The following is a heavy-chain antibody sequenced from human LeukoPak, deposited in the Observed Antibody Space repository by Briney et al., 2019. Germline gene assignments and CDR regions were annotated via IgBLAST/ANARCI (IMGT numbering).Heavy chain of an antibody. CDR3: ARALGRYCSSTSCYYPQIVFDY. Sequence: SETLSLTCTVSGGSMRTYYWSWIRQPAGKGLEWIGRIHISGSTIYNPSLESRLSMSVDTSKNQFSLKVNSVTAADTAVYYCARALGRYCSSTSCYYPQIVFDYWGQGTLVTVSS. D-gene: IGHD2-2*01. CDR2: IHISGST. J-gene: IGHJ4*02. CDR1: GGSMRTYY. V-gene: IGHV4-4*07.